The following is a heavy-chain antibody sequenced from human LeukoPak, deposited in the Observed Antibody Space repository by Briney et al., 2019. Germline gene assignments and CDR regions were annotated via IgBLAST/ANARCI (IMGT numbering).Heavy chain of an antibody. D-gene: IGHD5-18*01. CDR3: ARDGLWIQNAFDI. Sequence: SETLSLTCTVSGGSISSYYWSWIRPPPGKGLEWIGYIYYSGSTNYNPSLKSRVTISVDTSKNQFSLKLSSVTAADTAVYYCARDGLWIQNAFDIWGQGTMVTVSS. J-gene: IGHJ3*02. CDR2: IYYSGST. V-gene: IGHV4-59*12. CDR1: GGSISSYY.